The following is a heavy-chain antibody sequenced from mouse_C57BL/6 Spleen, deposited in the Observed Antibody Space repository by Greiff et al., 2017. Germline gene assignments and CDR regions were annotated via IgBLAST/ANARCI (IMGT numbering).Heavy chain of an antibody. J-gene: IGHJ1*03. Sequence: VQLQQSGPELVKPGASVKIPCKASGYTFTDYNMDWVKQSHGQSLEWIGDINPNNGGTIYNQKFKGKATLTVDKSSSTAYMELRSLTSEDTAVNYCASAYYGSIYWDFDVWGTGTTVTVSS. V-gene: IGHV1-18*01. CDR2: INPNNGGT. D-gene: IGHD1-1*01. CDR3: ASAYYGSIYWDFDV. CDR1: GYTFTDYN.